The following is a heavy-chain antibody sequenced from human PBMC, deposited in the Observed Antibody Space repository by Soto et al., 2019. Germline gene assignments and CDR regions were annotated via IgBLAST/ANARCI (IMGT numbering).Heavy chain of an antibody. Sequence: QLQLQESGPGLVKPSETLSLTCTVSGGSISSSSYYWGWIRQPPGKGLEWIGSIYYSGSTYYNPSLKSRVTISVDTSKNQFSLKLSSVTAADTAVYYCARGRVPGFTIFGVSIPEGGMDVWGQGTTVTVSS. CDR3: ARGRVPGFTIFGVSIPEGGMDV. CDR1: GGSISSSSYY. D-gene: IGHD3-3*01. J-gene: IGHJ6*02. V-gene: IGHV4-39*01. CDR2: IYYSGST.